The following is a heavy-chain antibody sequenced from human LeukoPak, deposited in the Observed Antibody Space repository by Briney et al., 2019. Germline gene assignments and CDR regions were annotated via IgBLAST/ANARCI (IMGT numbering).Heavy chain of an antibody. CDR1: GGSISSYY. Sequence: SETLSLTCTVSGGSISSYYWSWIRQPPGKGLEWIGYIYYSGSTNYNPSLKSRVTISVDTSKNQFSLKLSSVTAADTAVYYCARVTYYDILTGYQGVDAFDIWGQGTMVTVSS. V-gene: IGHV4-59*08. D-gene: IGHD3-9*01. J-gene: IGHJ3*02. CDR3: ARVTYYDILTGYQGVDAFDI. CDR2: IYYSGST.